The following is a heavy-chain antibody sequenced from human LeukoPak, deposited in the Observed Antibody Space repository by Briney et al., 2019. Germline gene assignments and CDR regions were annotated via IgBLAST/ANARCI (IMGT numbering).Heavy chain of an antibody. CDR3: ARIPHYYDSSGLYYFDY. CDR1: GGSISSGSYY. J-gene: IGHJ4*02. D-gene: IGHD3-22*01. V-gene: IGHV4-61*02. CDR2: IYTSGST. Sequence: SQTLSLTCTVSGGSISSGSYYWSWIRQPAGKGLEWIGRIYTSGSTNYNPSLKSRVTISVDTSKNQFSLKLSSVTAADTATYYCARIPHYYDSSGLYYFDYWGQGTLVTVSS.